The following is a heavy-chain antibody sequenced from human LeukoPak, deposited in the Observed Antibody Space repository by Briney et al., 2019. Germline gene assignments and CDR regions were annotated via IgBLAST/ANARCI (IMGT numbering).Heavy chain of an antibody. V-gene: IGHV3-30-3*01. D-gene: IGHD3/OR15-3a*01. Sequence: GRSLRLSCAASGFTFSDYSMHWVRQAPGKGLEWVAVISNDGSRKFYGDTVKGRFTISRDNSKNTLYLQMNSLRAEDTAVYYCAARTSNYYSIDYWGQGPLVTVSS. CDR1: GFTFSDYS. J-gene: IGHJ4*02. CDR2: ISNDGSRK. CDR3: AARTSNYYSIDY.